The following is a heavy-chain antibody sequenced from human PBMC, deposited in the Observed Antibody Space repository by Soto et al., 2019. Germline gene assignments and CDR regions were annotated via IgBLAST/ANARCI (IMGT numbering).Heavy chain of an antibody. D-gene: IGHD3-22*01. Sequence: SGGSLRLSCSASGFTFSSYAMHWVRQAPGKGLEYVSAISSNGGSTYYADSVKGRFTISRDNSKNTLYLQMSSLRAEDTAVYYCVKTTSYYYDSSGYPTMYYSDYCGQGTLVTVSS. CDR2: ISSNGGST. J-gene: IGHJ4*02. CDR3: VKTTSYYYDSSGYPTMYYSDY. CDR1: GFTFSSYA. V-gene: IGHV3-64D*08.